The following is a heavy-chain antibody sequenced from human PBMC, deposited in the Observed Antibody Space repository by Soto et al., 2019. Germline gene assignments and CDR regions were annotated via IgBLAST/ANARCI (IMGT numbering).Heavy chain of an antibody. CDR2: ISSSGSTI. CDR1: GFTFSSYE. CDR3: ARGDSSGWYGHYYYYYGMDV. D-gene: IGHD6-19*01. V-gene: IGHV3-48*03. Sequence: GGSLRLSCAASGFTFSSYEMNWVRQAPGKGLEWVSYISSSGSTIYYADSVKGRFTISRDNAKNSLYLQMNSLRAEDTAVYYCARGDSSGWYGHYYYYYGMDVWGQATTVTVSS. J-gene: IGHJ6*02.